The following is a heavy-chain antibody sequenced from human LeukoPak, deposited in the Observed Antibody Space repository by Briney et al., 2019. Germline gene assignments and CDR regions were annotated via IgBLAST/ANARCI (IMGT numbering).Heavy chain of an antibody. V-gene: IGHV3-30*02. CDR1: GFTFSSYG. D-gene: IGHD3-10*01. CDR2: IRYDGGNK. Sequence: GGSLRLSCAASGFTFSSYGMHWVRQAPGKGLEWVAFIRYDGGNKYYADSVKGRFTISRDNSKNTLYLQMNSLRAEDTAVYYCAKDYSRGSGHYWGQGTLVTVSS. J-gene: IGHJ4*02. CDR3: AKDYSRGSGHY.